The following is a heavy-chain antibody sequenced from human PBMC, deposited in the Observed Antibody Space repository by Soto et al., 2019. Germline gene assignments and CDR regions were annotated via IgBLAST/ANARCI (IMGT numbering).Heavy chain of an antibody. V-gene: IGHV4-59*08. CDR1: GDPISRWH. D-gene: IGHD3-10*01. J-gene: IGHJ6*03. Sequence: PSETLSLTCNVSGDPISRWHWSWIRQPPGKGLEWLGSVYDNGNTKSNPSLGSRVTVSIDTSKSQVSLKLTSVFAADTAAYYCARTLKVPSGTDYYYYMDVWGKGTTVTVSS. CDR3: ARTLKVPSGTDYYYYMDV. CDR2: VYDNGNT.